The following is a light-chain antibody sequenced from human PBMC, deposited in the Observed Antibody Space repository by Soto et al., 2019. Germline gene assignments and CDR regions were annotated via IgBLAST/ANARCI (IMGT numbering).Light chain of an antibody. CDR1: QSVSSL. Sequence: EVVMTQSPATLSVSPGERATLSCRASQSVSSLLAWYQQKPGQAPRLLIYGASTRATGIPDRFSDSGSGTEFALTISSLQSGDFAVYYCQQYNNWPLTFGGGTKVEIK. CDR2: GAS. V-gene: IGKV3-15*01. J-gene: IGKJ4*01. CDR3: QQYNNWPLT.